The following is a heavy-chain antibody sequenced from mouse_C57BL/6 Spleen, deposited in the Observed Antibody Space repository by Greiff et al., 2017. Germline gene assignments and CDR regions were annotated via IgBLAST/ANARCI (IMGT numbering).Heavy chain of an antibody. CDR3: ASCPVGPNWYFDV. J-gene: IGHJ1*03. CDR1: GFTITSYW. CDR2: IHPNSGST. Sequence: VQLQQPGAELVKPGASVKLSCTASGFTITSYWMHWVKQRPGQGLEWIGMIHPNSGSTNSNEKFQSKATLTVDKSSSTAYMPLSSLTSEDSAVTDCASCPVGPNWYFDVWGTGTTLTVSS. D-gene: IGHD3-3*01. V-gene: IGHV1-64*01.